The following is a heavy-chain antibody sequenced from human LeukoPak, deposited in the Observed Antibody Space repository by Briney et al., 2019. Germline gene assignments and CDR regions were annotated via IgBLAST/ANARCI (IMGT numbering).Heavy chain of an antibody. CDR2: MNPNSGNT. Sequence: ASVKVSCKASGYTFTSYDINWVRQATGQGLEWMGWMNPNSGNTGYAQKFQGRVTMTRNTSIGTAYMELSSLRSEDTAVYYCARGLRDYVWGSYRYVTWFDPWGQGTLVTVSS. CDR3: ARGLRDYVWGSYRYVTWFDP. V-gene: IGHV1-8*01. D-gene: IGHD3-16*02. CDR1: GYTFTSYD. J-gene: IGHJ5*02.